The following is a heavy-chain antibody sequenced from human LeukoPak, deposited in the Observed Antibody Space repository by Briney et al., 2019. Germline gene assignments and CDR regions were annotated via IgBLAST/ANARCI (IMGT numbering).Heavy chain of an antibody. V-gene: IGHV3-48*04. CDR1: GFTFSSYS. Sequence: GGSLRLSCAASGFTFSSYSMNWVRQAPGKGLEWVSYISVGGSIIYQADSVKGRFTISRDNAKNTLYLQMNSLRAEDTAVYYCARRRGYSYGTLDYWGQGTLVTVSS. D-gene: IGHD5-18*01. J-gene: IGHJ4*02. CDR3: ARRRGYSYGTLDY. CDR2: ISVGGSII.